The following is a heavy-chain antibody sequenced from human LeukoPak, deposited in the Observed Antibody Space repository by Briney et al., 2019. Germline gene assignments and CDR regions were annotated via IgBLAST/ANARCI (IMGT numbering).Heavy chain of an antibody. CDR2: IRYDGSNK. D-gene: IGHD3-10*01. Sequence: PGGSLRLSCAASGFTFSSYGMHWGRQAPGMGLEWVAFIRYDGSNKYYADSVKSRFTISRDNSKNTLYLQMNSLRAEDTAVYYCAKGRYYYGSGSYFRSDYWGQGTLVTVSS. J-gene: IGHJ4*02. V-gene: IGHV3-30*02. CDR1: GFTFSSYG. CDR3: AKGRYYYGSGSYFRSDY.